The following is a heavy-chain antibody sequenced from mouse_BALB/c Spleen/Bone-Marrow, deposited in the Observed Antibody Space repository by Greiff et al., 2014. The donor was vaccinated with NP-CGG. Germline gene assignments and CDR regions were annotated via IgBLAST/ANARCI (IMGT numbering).Heavy chain of an antibody. CDR1: GYTFTSYW. J-gene: IGHJ2*01. V-gene: IGHV1S81*02. D-gene: IGHD3-1*01. CDR3: TIGGFDY. Sequence: QVQLQQSGAELVKPGASVKLSCKASGYTFTSYWMHWVKQRPGQGLEWVGEINPSNGRTNYNEKFKRKATLTVDKSSSTAYMQLGSLTSEDSAVYYCTIGGFDYWGQGTTLTVSS. CDR2: INPSNGRT.